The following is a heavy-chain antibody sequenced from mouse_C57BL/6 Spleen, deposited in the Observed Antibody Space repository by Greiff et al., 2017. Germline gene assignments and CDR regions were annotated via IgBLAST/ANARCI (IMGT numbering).Heavy chain of an antibody. D-gene: IGHD2-4*01. Sequence: VLLQQSGADLVKPGASVKFSCTASGFNIKDYYMPWVKQTPEQGLEWIGRIDPEDGETKYDPKFPGKATMTADPSSNTAYLQLSSLTSDDTAVSYCARGRLLDYWGQGTTLTVSS. J-gene: IGHJ2*01. V-gene: IGHV14-2*01. CDR1: GFNIKDYY. CDR2: IDPEDGET. CDR3: ARGRLLDY.